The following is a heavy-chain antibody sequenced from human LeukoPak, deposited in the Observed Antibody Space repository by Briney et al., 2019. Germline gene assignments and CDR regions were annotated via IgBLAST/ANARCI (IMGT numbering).Heavy chain of an antibody. Sequence: GGSLRLSCAASGFTFSSYGMHWVRQAPGKGLEWVAVISYDGSNKYYADSVKGRFTISRDNSKNTLYLQMNGLRAADTAVYYCAKDLYNWNDFFDYWGQGTLVTVSS. CDR2: ISYDGSNK. CDR1: GFTFSSYG. J-gene: IGHJ4*02. V-gene: IGHV3-30*18. D-gene: IGHD1-1*01. CDR3: AKDLYNWNDFFDY.